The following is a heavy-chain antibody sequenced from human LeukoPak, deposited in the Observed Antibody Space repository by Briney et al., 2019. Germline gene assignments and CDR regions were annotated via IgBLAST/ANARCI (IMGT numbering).Heavy chain of an antibody. CDR3: ARGSTYYDSSGQVPFDY. Sequence: PGGSLRLSCAASGFTFSDYYMSWVRQAPGKGLEWVSYISSSGYTIYYADSVKGRFTISRDNAKNSLYLQMNSLRAEDTAVYYCARGSTYYDSSGQVPFDYWGQGTLVTVSS. CDR1: GFTFSDYY. J-gene: IGHJ4*02. V-gene: IGHV3-11*04. D-gene: IGHD3-22*01. CDR2: ISSSGYTI.